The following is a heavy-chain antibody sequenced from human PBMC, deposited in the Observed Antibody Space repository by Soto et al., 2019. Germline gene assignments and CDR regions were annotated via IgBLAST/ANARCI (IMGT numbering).Heavy chain of an antibody. Sequence: PGGSLRLSCAASGFTFSSYGMHWVRQAPGNGLEWVAVISDDGGYKDYSDSAKGRFTVSRDNSKSALYLQMNSLRTEDTAVYYCAKAVEKAFDIWGQGVMVTVSS. D-gene: IGHD2-2*01. CDR2: ISDDGGYK. V-gene: IGHV3-30*18. CDR3: AKAVEKAFDI. CDR1: GFTFSSYG. J-gene: IGHJ3*02.